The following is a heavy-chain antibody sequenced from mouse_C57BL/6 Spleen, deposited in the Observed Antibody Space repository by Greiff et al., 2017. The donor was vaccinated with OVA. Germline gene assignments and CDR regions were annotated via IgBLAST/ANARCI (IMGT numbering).Heavy chain of an antibody. V-gene: IGHV6-6*01. CDR2: IRNKANNHAT. CDR1: GFTFSDAW. D-gene: IGHD1-1*01. J-gene: IGHJ3*01. CDR3: TRPDYGSSSFAY. Sequence: EVQLVESGGGLVQPGGSMKLSCAASGFTFSDAWMDWVRQSPEKGLEWVAEIRNKANNHATYYAESVKGRFTISRDDSKSSVDLQMNSLRAEDTGIYYCTRPDYGSSSFAYWGQGTLVTVSA.